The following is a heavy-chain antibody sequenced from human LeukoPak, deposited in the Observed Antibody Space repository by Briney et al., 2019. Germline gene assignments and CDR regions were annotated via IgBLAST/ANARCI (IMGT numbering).Heavy chain of an antibody. CDR2: INNDGGNT. D-gene: IGHD6-13*01. CDR1: GFTLSNYW. V-gene: IGHV3-74*01. Sequence: PGGSLRLSCAASGFTLSNYWMHWVRQAPGKGLVWVSHINNDGGNTNYADSVKGRFTISRDNAKNTLYLQMNSLRAEDTAVYYCARGVRGYSSSSSDSGDYWGQGTLVTVSS. J-gene: IGHJ4*02. CDR3: ARGVRGYSSSSSDSGDY.